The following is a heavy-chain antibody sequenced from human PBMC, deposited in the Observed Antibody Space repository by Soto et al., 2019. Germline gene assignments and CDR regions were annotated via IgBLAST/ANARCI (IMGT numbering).Heavy chain of an antibody. CDR3: ARGGSYDILTGYPYQLEFDH. Sequence: PSEILSLTCAVYGGSFIGYYWSWIRQPPGKGLEWIGEINHSGSTNYNPSLKSRVTISVDTSKNQFSLKLSSVTAADTAMYYCARGGSYDILTGYPYQLEFDHWGQGTLVTVSS. V-gene: IGHV4-34*01. CDR2: INHSGST. J-gene: IGHJ4*02. CDR1: GGSFIGYY. D-gene: IGHD3-9*01.